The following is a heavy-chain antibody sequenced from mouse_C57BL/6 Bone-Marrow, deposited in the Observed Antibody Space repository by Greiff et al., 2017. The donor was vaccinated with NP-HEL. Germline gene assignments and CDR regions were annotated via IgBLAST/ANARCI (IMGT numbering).Heavy chain of an antibody. CDR2: ISDGGSYT. Sequence: EVQGVESGGGLVKPGGSLKLSCAASGFTFSSYAMSWVRQTPEKRLEWVATISDGGSYTYYPDNVKGRFTISRDNAKNNLYLQMSHLKSEDTAMYYCARRAYDYDEGGFDYWGQGTTLTVSS. CDR1: GFTFSSYA. CDR3: ARRAYDYDEGGFDY. V-gene: IGHV5-4*03. J-gene: IGHJ2*01. D-gene: IGHD2-4*01.